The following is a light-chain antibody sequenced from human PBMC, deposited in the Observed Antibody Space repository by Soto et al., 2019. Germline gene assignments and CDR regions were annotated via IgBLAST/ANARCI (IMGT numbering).Light chain of an antibody. CDR1: SSAVGGYNY. V-gene: IGLV2-14*01. CDR2: EVS. J-gene: IGLJ1*01. CDR3: SSYTSSSTYV. Sequence: HSALTQPASVSGSPGQSITISCTGTSSAVGGYNYVSWYHQHPGKAPKLMIYEVSNRPSGVSNRFSGSKSGNTASLTISGLQAEDEADYYCSSYTSSSTYVFGTGTKLTVL.